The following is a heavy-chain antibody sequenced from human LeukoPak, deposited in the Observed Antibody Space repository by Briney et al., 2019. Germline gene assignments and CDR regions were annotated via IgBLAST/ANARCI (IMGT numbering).Heavy chain of an antibody. V-gene: IGHV4-59*08. CDR3: ARSAGPNWFDP. CDR2: IYYSGST. J-gene: IGHJ5*02. CDR1: GGSISSYY. Sequence: SETLSLTCTVSGGSISSYYWSWIRQPPGKGLEWIGYIYYSGSTNYNPSLKSRVTISVDTSKSQFSLKLSSVTAADTAVYYCARSAGPNWFDPWGQGTLVTVSS.